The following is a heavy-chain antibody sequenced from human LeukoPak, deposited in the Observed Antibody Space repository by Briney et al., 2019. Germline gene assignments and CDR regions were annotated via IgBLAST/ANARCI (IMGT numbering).Heavy chain of an antibody. CDR3: AELGITMIGGV. D-gene: IGHD3-10*02. CDR2: IRGSGDRT. CDR1: GFTFSSYA. V-gene: IGHV3-23*01. Sequence: GSLRLSCAASGFTFSSYAMSWVRQAPGKGPEWVSAIRGSGDRTHYADSVNGRFTISRDNSKNTLYLQMNSLRAEDTAVYYCAELGITMIGGVWGKGTTVTISS. J-gene: IGHJ6*04.